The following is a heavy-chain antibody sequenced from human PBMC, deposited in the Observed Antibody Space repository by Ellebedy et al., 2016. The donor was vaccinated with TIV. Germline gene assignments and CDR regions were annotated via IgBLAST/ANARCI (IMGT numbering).Heavy chain of an antibody. CDR1: AFTFSRYW. Sequence: PGGSLRLSCAASAFTFSRYWMYWVRQAPGKGLEWLANIKEVGSEAYYVDSVKGRFTISRDNAKNSLYLQMSNLRAEDTAVFYCARAGGRHSTGSGFYWGQGTRVTVST. CDR3: ARAGGRHSTGSGFY. CDR2: IKEVGSEA. D-gene: IGHD2-2*01. V-gene: IGHV3-7*03. J-gene: IGHJ4*02.